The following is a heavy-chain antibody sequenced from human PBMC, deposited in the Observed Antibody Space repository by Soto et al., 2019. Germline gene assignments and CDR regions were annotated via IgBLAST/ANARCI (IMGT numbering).Heavy chain of an antibody. CDR3: ARDTRSGYCSGGSCYNWFDP. D-gene: IGHD2-15*01. Sequence: GASVKVSCKASGYTFTSYGISWVRQAPGQGLEWMGWISAYNGNTNYAQKLQGRVTMTTDTSTSTAYMELRSLRSDDTAVYYCARDTRSGYCSGGSCYNWFDPWGQGTLVTVSS. J-gene: IGHJ5*02. CDR2: ISAYNGNT. V-gene: IGHV1-18*01. CDR1: GYTFTSYG.